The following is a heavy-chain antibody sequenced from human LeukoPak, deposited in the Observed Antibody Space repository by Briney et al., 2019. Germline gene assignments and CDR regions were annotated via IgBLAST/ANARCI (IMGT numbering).Heavy chain of an antibody. D-gene: IGHD3-10*01. Sequence: GGSLRLSYAASGFTVSNNYMSWVHQAPGKGLEWVSIIYSDGSTDYADSVKGRFTISRDNSKNTLYLQMNSLRAEDTAVYYCARDLGRYYYDSGSYLSAFDIWGQGTMVTVSS. J-gene: IGHJ3*02. CDR1: GFTVSNNY. CDR2: IYSDGST. V-gene: IGHV3-66*01. CDR3: ARDLGRYYYDSGSYLSAFDI.